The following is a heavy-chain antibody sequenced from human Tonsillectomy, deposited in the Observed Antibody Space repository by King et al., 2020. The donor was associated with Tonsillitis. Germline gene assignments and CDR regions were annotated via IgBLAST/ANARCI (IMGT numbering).Heavy chain of an antibody. CDR2: IYSGGSST. CDR1: GFTFSSYA. CDR3: AKDVGQYSWRTDAFDI. D-gene: IGHD1-20*01. Sequence: VQLVESGGGLVQPGGSLRLSCAASGFTFSSYAMSWVRQAPGKGLEGVSVIYSGGSSTYYADSVKGRFTISRDNSKNTLYLQMNSLRAEDTAVYYCAKDVGQYSWRTDAFDIWGQGPMVTVSS. J-gene: IGHJ3*02. V-gene: IGHV3-23*03.